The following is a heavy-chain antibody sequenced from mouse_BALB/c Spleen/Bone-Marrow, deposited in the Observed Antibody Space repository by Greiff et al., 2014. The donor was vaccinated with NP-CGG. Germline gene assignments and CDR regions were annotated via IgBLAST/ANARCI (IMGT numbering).Heavy chain of an antibody. J-gene: IGHJ2*01. CDR2: IDPYYGGT. CDR1: GYSFTDSN. D-gene: IGHD1-1*01. Sequence: VQLKESGPELEKPGAPVKISCKASGYSFTDSNMNWVKQSNGKNLEWIGNIDPYYGGTSYSQKSKGKATLTVDKSSSTAYMQLRSLTSEDSAVYYCAKKDYGSSSFDYWGQGTTLTVSS. V-gene: IGHV1-39*01. CDR3: AKKDYGSSSFDY.